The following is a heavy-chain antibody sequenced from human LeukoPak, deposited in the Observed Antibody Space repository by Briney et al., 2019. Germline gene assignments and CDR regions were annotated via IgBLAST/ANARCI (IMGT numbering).Heavy chain of an antibody. V-gene: IGHV4-34*01. Sequence: SETLSLTCAVYGGSFSGYYWSWIRQPPGKGLEGIGEINHSGSTNYNPSLKSRLTISVDTSKNQFSLKLSSVTAADTAVYYCARGRVPSAHPSNNWFDPGGQGTLVTVSA. CDR1: GGSFSGYY. CDR3: ARGRVPSAHPSNNWFDP. CDR2: INHSGST. J-gene: IGHJ5*02.